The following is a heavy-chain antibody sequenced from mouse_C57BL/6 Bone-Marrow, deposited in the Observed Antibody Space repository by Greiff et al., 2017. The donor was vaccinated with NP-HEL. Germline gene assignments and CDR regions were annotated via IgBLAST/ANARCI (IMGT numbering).Heavy chain of an antibody. CDR1: GFTFSSYG. D-gene: IGHD2-4*01. Sequence: EVQRVESGGDLVKPGGSLKLSCAASGFTFSSYGMSWVRQTPDKRLEWVAIISSGGSYTYYPDSLKGRCTSSSDNAKNTLYLEKSSLKSDETAMYYCARHVRDYEVDYWGQGTTLTVAS. V-gene: IGHV5-6*01. J-gene: IGHJ2*01. CDR2: ISSGGSYT. CDR3: ARHVRDYEVDY.